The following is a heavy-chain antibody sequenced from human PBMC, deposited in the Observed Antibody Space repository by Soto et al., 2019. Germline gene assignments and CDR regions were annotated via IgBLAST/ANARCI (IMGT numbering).Heavy chain of an antibody. J-gene: IGHJ6*02. CDR1: GFTFSTYA. CDR3: GKGVLKGDV. V-gene: IGHV3-23*01. CDR2: ISGSGGSI. Sequence: EVQLLESGGGLVQPGGSLRLSCAASGFTFSTYAMNWVRQAPGNGLEWVSAISGSGGSIHYADSVKGRFTISRDNSKKTLYLEINSLRERETGVYHWGKGVLKGDVWGQGTTVTVSS. D-gene: IGHD2-8*02.